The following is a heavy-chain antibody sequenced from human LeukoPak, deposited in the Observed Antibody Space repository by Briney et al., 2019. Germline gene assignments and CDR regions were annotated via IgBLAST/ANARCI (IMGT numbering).Heavy chain of an antibody. CDR1: GFSFSTYD. J-gene: IGHJ4*02. CDR3: AKGSIDWYYFDY. CDR2: ISSDGIHK. Sequence: GGSLRLSCAASGFSFSTYDMHWVRQAPGKGLEWVAVISSDGIHKYWADSVKGRFTISRDNSKNTVYLQMNSLRAEDTAVYYCAKGSIDWYYFDYWGQGTLVTVSS. D-gene: IGHD3-9*01. V-gene: IGHV3-30*18.